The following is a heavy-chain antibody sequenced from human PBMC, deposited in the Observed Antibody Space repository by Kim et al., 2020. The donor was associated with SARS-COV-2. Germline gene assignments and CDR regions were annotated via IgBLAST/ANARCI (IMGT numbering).Heavy chain of an antibody. CDR3: ASESSSWYGGDY. V-gene: IGHV3-30-3*01. J-gene: IGHJ4*02. CDR2: ISYDGSNK. Sequence: GGSLRLSCAASGFTFSSYAMHWVRQAPGKGLEWVAVISYDGSNKYYADSVKGRFTISRNNSKNTLYLKMNSLRAEDTAVYYCASESSSWYGGDYWGQGTLVTVSS. CDR1: GFTFSSYA. D-gene: IGHD6-13*01.